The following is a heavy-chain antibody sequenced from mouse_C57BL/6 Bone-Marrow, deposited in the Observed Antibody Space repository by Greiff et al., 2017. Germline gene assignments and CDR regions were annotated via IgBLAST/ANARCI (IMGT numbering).Heavy chain of an antibody. CDR1: GYAFSSSW. J-gene: IGHJ2*01. CDR3: ASNPYYFDY. CDR2: IYPGDGDT. V-gene: IGHV1-82*01. Sequence: QVQLQQSGPELVKPGASVKISCKASGYAFSSSWMNWVKQRPGKGLEWIGRIYPGDGDTNYNGKFKGKATLTADKSSSTAYMQLSSLTSEDAAVYCCASNPYYFDYWGQGTTLTVSS.